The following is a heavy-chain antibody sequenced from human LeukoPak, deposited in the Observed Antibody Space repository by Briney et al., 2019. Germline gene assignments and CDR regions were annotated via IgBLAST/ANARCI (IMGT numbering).Heavy chain of an antibody. CDR2: IYYSGST. D-gene: IGHD6-19*01. CDR1: GGSISSYY. Sequence: PSETLSLTCTVSGGSISSYYWSWIRQPPGKGLEWIGYIYYSGSTNYNPSLKSRVTISVDTSKNQFSLKLSSVTAADTAVYYCARQGYSSGWYGGVRAYFDYWGQGTLVTVSS. CDR3: ARQGYSSGWYGGVRAYFDY. V-gene: IGHV4-59*08. J-gene: IGHJ4*02.